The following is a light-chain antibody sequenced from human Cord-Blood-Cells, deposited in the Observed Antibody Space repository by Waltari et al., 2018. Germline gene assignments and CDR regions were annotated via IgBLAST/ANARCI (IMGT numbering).Light chain of an antibody. J-gene: IGKJ1*01. CDR3: MQALQTPRT. V-gene: IGKV2-28*01. CDR1: QSLLHSNGYNY. Sequence: DIVMTQSPLSLPVTPGEPASISCRSSQSLLHSNGYNYLDWYLQKPGQSPQLLIYLGSNRVSGVPDSFSGSGSGTDFTLKISRVEAEDVGVYYCMQALQTPRTFGQGTKVEIK. CDR2: LGS.